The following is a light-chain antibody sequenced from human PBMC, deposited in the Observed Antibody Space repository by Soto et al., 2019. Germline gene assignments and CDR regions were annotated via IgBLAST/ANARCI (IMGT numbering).Light chain of an antibody. Sequence: ELVLTQSPGTLSLPPGERATLSCMASQSVSSSYLAWYQQKPGQAPRLLIYGASSSATGIPDRFSGSGSCTADALTISRLARRDFAVYYCQQYGRSPWTFGQGTKVDIK. J-gene: IGKJ1*01. CDR2: GAS. CDR3: QQYGRSPWT. CDR1: QSVSSSY. V-gene: IGKV3-20*01.